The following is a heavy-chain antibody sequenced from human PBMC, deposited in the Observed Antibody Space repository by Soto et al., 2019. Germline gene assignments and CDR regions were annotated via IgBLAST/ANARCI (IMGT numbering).Heavy chain of an antibody. J-gene: IGHJ4*02. CDR2: IYYSGST. D-gene: IGHD3-22*01. CDR1: GVSISSGGYF. CDR3: ARASQRSGYYFYYFDY. V-gene: IGHV4-31*03. Sequence: QVQLQESGPGLVKPSQTLSLTCTVSGVSISSGGYFWTWIRQHPGKGLEWIGHIYYSGSTSYNASLKSRVTISVDTSKNQFSLELNSVTAADTAVYYCARASQRSGYYFYYFDYWGQGTLVTFSS.